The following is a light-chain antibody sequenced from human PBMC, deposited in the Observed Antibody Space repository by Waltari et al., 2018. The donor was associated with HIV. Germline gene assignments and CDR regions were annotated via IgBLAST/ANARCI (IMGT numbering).Light chain of an antibody. CDR2: EDD. CDR1: SSDVGGYNL. CDR3: CSYAGSTTWL. Sequence: SALTQPASVSGSPGQAITVSCTGSSSDVGGYNLVSWYQQHPGKAPKLTIYEDDKRTSGVSNRFAGSKSGNTASLTISGLQAEDEADYYCCSYAGSTTWLFGGGTKLTVL. J-gene: IGLJ3*02. V-gene: IGLV2-23*01.